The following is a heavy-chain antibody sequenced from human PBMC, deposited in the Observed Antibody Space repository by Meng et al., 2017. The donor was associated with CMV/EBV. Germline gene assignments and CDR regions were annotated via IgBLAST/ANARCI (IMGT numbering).Heavy chain of an antibody. D-gene: IGHD2-2*03. Sequence: AAVTVSCKASGYTYTSYGISWVRQAPGQGLAWMGWISAYNGNTNYAQKLQGRVTMTTDTSTSTAYMELRSLRSDDTAVYYCARDGYCSSTSSPAGKAFDIWGQGTMVTVSS. J-gene: IGHJ3*02. V-gene: IGHV1-18*01. CDR1: GYTYTSYG. CDR3: ARDGYCSSTSSPAGKAFDI. CDR2: ISAYNGNT.